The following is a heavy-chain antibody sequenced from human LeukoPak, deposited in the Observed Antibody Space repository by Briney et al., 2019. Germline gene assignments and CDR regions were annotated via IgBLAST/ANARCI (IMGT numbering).Heavy chain of an antibody. J-gene: IGHJ6*03. Sequence: PSETLSLTCAVSGGSISRSNWWSWVRQPPGKGLEWIGEIYHSGSTNYNPSLKSRVTISVDKSKNQFSLKLSSVTAADTAVYYCARVLRYCSGGNCYSGGLGYMDVWGKGTTVTISS. CDR2: IYHSGST. D-gene: IGHD2-15*01. CDR3: ARVLRYCSGGNCYSGGLGYMDV. CDR1: GGSISRSNW. V-gene: IGHV4-4*02.